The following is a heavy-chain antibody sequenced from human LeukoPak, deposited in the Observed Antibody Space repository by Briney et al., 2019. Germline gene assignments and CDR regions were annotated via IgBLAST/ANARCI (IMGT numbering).Heavy chain of an antibody. D-gene: IGHD3-10*01. J-gene: IGHJ6*03. CDR1: GYTFTSYD. V-gene: IGHV1-8*01. CDR3: ARRTGWFGELYHYYYMDV. CDR2: RNPNSGNT. Sequence: GASVKVSCKGSGYTFTSYDINWVRHATGQGLEWMGWRNPNSGNTGYAQKFQGRVTITRNTSISTAYMELSSLSSEDTAVYYCARRTGWFGELYHYYYMDVWGKGTTVTVSS.